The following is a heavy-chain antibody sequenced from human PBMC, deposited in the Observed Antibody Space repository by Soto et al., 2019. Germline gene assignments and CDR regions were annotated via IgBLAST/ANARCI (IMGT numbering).Heavy chain of an antibody. CDR1: SDSMNSGGYY. J-gene: IGHJ6*02. Sequence: PSETLSLTCSVSSDSMNSGGYYWSWIRQHPWKGLEWIGYIYSNGDTYYNPSLKSRVTISVDTSKNQFSLNLTSVTAADTAVYYCARRGGSSSGYYYYAMDVWGQGXTVTVPS. CDR2: IYSNGDT. D-gene: IGHD6-6*01. CDR3: ARRGGSSSGYYYYAMDV. V-gene: IGHV4-31*03.